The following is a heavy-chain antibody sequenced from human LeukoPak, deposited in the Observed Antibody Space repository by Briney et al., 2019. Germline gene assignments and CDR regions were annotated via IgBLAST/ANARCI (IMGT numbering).Heavy chain of an antibody. J-gene: IGHJ6*02. CDR3: AREPVLYYYYYYGMDV. Sequence: GGSLRLSRAASGFTFSSYWMSWVRQAPGKGLEWVANIKQDGSEKYYVDSVKGRFTISRDNAKNSLYLQMNSLRAEDTAVYYCAREPVLYYYYYYGMDVWGQGTTVTVPS. CDR1: GFTFSSYW. CDR2: IKQDGSEK. V-gene: IGHV3-7*01.